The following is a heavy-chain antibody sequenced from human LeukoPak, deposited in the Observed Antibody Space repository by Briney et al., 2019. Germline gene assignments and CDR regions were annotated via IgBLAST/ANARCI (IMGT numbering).Heavy chain of an antibody. CDR1: GYSFTSYG. J-gene: IGHJ3*02. V-gene: IGHV1-18*01. CDR2: ISAYKGNT. Sequence: ASVKVSCKASGYSFTSYGISWVRQAPGQGLEWVGWISAYKGNTNYPQKLQRRVTMTPHTSTSPAYMELRSLRSDDTAVYYCVWPRGCTNGVCYVGSDAFDIWGQGTMVTVSS. D-gene: IGHD2-8*01. CDR3: VWPRGCTNGVCYVGSDAFDI.